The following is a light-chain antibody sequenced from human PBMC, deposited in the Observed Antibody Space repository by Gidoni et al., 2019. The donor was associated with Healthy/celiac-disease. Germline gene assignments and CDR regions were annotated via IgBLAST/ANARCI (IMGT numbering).Light chain of an antibody. CDR3: QQYNNWPPAYT. CDR1: QSVSSN. Sequence: EIVMTQSPATLSVSPGERATLSCRASQSVSSNLAWYQQKPGQAPRLLISGASTRATGIPARLSGSGSGPEFTLTISSLQSEDFAVYYCQQYNNWPPAYTFGQGTKLEIK. CDR2: GAS. J-gene: IGKJ2*01. V-gene: IGKV3-15*01.